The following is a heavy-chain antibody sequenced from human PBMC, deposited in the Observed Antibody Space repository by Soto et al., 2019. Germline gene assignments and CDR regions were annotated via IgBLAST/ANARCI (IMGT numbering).Heavy chain of an antibody. D-gene: IGHD4-17*01. CDR3: AREKDYGDPTFDY. Sequence: PSETLSLTCTVSGGSISSGGYYWSWIRQHPGKGLEWIGYIYYSGSTYYNPSLKSRVTISVDTSKNQFSLKLSSVTAADTAVYYCAREKDYGDPTFDYWGQGTLVTVSS. CDR1: GGSISSGGYY. V-gene: IGHV4-31*03. J-gene: IGHJ4*02. CDR2: IYYSGST.